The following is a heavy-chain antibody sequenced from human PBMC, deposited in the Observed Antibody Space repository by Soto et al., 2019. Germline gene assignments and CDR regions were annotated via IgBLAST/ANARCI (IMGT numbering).Heavy chain of an antibody. CDR3: ARAPRAKGVPGAIVGYGLDV. CDR2: ISSSSTFI. D-gene: IGHD3-10*01. CDR1: EFTLSSYG. V-gene: IGHV3-21*01. J-gene: IGHJ6*02. Sequence: GSLRLSCVASEFTLSSYGMNWVRQAPGKGLEWVPFISSSSTFIYYADSVKGRFTISRDNARNSLFLQMNSLKVDDTAVYYCARAPRAKGVPGAIVGYGLDVWGQGTTVTVSS.